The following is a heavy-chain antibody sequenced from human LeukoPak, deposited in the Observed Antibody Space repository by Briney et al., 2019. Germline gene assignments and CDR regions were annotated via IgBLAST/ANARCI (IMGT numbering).Heavy chain of an antibody. CDR2: IIPIFGTA. J-gene: IGHJ5*02. D-gene: IGHD3-22*01. Sequence: AASVKVSCKASGGTFSSYAISWVRQAPGQGLEWMGGIIPIFGTANYAQKFQGRVTITADKSTSTAYMELSSLRSEDTAVYHCASWYDSTGVFDPWGQGTLVTVSS. CDR1: GGTFSSYA. V-gene: IGHV1-69*06. CDR3: ASWYDSTGVFDP.